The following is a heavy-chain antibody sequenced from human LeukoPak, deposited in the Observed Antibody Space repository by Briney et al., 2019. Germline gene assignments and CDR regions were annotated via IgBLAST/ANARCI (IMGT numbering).Heavy chain of an antibody. J-gene: IGHJ4*02. V-gene: IGHV3-66*01. CDR1: GFTFSSYA. CDR2: IYSGGST. CDR3: AREEGYFDY. Sequence: PGGSLRLSCAASGFTFSSYAMSWVRQAPGKGLEWVSVIYSGGSTYYADSVKGRFTISRDNSKNTLYLQMNSLRAEDTAVYYCAREEGYFDYWGQGTLVTVSS.